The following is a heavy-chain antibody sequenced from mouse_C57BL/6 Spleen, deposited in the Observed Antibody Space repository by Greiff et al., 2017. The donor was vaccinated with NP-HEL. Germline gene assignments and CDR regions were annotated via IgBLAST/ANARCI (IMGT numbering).Heavy chain of an antibody. CDR1: GYTFTDYE. CDR2: IDPETGGT. V-gene: IGHV1-15*01. D-gene: IGHD1-1*02. J-gene: IGHJ2*01. Sequence: VQLQQSGAELVRPGASVTLSCKASGYTFTDYEMHWVEQTPVHGLEWIGAIDPETGGTAYNQKFKGKAILTADKSSSTAYMELRSLTSEDSAVYYCTSAPMAVFDYWGQGTTLTVSS. CDR3: TSAPMAVFDY.